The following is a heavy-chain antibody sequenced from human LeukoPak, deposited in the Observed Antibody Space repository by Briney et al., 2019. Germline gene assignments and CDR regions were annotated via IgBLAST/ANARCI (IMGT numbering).Heavy chain of an antibody. D-gene: IGHD3-22*01. CDR2: IYYSGST. Sequence: PSETLSLTCTVSGGSISSSSYYWGWIRQPPGKGLEWIGSIYYSGSTYYNPSLKSQVTISVDTSKNQFSLKLSSVTAADTAVYYCARGDSSGYYTKTSGYFDYWGQGTLVTVSS. V-gene: IGHV4-39*07. CDR1: GGSISSSSYY. CDR3: ARGDSSGYYTKTSGYFDY. J-gene: IGHJ4*02.